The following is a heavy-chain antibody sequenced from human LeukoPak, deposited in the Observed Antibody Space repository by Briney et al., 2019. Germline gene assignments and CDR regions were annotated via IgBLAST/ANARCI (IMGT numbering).Heavy chain of an antibody. Sequence: GASVKVSCKASGYTFTGYYMHWVRQAPGQGLEWMGWIHPRGGETNYAYKFRGRVTMTGDTSISTAYMDLGSLGSDDTAVYYCARDGEYGTGSYYRGCFDYWGQGILVTVSS. J-gene: IGHJ4*02. CDR1: GYTFTGYY. D-gene: IGHD3-10*01. CDR3: ARDGEYGTGSYYRGCFDY. V-gene: IGHV1-2*02. CDR2: IHPRGGET.